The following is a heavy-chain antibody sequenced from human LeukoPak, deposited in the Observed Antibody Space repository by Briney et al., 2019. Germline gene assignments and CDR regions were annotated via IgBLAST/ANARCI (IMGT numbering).Heavy chain of an antibody. J-gene: IGHJ4*02. CDR2: ISYDGSNK. V-gene: IGHV3-30*18. CDR1: GFTFSSYG. Sequence: GGSLRLSCAASGFTFSSYGMHWVRQAPGKGLEWVAVISYDGSNKYYADSVKGRFTISRDNSKNTLYLQMNSLRAEDTAVYYCAKDRVQLWFGGYFDYWGQGTLVTVSS. D-gene: IGHD5-18*01. CDR3: AKDRVQLWFGGYFDY.